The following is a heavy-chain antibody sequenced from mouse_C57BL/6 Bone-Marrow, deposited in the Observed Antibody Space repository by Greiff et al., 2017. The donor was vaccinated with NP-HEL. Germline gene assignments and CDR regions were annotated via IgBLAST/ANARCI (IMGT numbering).Heavy chain of an antibody. CDR1: GYTFTSYW. V-gene: IGHV1-69*01. CDR2: IDPSDSYT. CDR3: ARSPLSAWFAY. Sequence: VQLQQPGAELVMPGASVKLSCKASGYTFTSYWMHWVKQRPGQGLEWIGEIDPSDSYTNYNQKFKGKSTLTVDKTSSTAYMQLSRLTTADSAVYYCARSPLSAWFAYWGQGTLVTVSA. J-gene: IGHJ3*01. D-gene: IGHD2-3*01.